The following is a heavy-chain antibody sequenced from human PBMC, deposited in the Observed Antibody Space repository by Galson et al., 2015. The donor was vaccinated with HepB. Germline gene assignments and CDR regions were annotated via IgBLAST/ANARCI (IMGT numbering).Heavy chain of an antibody. CDR2: ITGGRGIT. V-gene: IGHV3-23*01. Sequence: SLRLSCAASGFTFNTYAINWVRLAPGKGLEWVSTITGGRGITYYTDSVRGRFTISRDTSKNTVLLQINTVRAEDTATYYCARDGRAVPAAMLRDVHFSYFYMDVWGKGTTVTVSS. CDR3: ARDGRAVPAAMLRDVHFSYFYMDV. J-gene: IGHJ6*03. CDR1: GFTFNTYA. D-gene: IGHD2-2*01.